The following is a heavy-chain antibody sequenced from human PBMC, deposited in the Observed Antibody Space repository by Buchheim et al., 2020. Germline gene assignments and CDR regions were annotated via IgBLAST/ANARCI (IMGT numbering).Heavy chain of an antibody. CDR2: IIPILGIA. CDR3: ARDDVRDYDFCSGYSSYYYGMDV. Sequence: QVQLVQSGAEVKKPGSSVKVSCKASGGTFSSYTISWVRQAPGQGLEWMGRIIPILGIANYAQKFQGRVTITADKSTSTAYMELSSLRSEDTAVYYCARDDVRDYDFCSGYSSYYYGMDVWGQVTT. CDR1: GGTFSSYT. J-gene: IGHJ6*02. D-gene: IGHD3-3*01. V-gene: IGHV1-69*08.